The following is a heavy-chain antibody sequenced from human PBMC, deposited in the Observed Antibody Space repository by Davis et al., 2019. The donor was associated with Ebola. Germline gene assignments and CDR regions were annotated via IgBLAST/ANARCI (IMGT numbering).Heavy chain of an antibody. CDR3: ARDGSYSSSWYYYGMDV. D-gene: IGHD6-13*01. Sequence: GESLKISCAASGFSFNTYSMSWVRQAPGKGLEWVANIKQDGSEKYYVDSVKGRFTISRDNAKNSLYLQMNSLRAEDTAVYYCARDGSYSSSWYYYGMDVWGQGTTVTVSS. CDR2: IKQDGSEK. J-gene: IGHJ6*02. CDR1: GFSFNTYS. V-gene: IGHV3-7*01.